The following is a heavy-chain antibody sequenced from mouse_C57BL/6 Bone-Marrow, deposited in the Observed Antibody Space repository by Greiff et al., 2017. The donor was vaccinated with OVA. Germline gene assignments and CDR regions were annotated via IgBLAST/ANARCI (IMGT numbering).Heavy chain of an antibody. CDR2: IYPGRGST. Sequence: QVQLQQPGAELVKPGASVKMSCKASGYTFTSYWITWVKQRPGQGLEWIGDIYPGRGSTNYNEKFKSKATLTVDTSSSTAYMQLSSLTSEDSAVYYGARSRYSNYTGAMDYWGQGTSVTVSS. CDR3: ARSRYSNYTGAMDY. J-gene: IGHJ4*01. CDR1: GYTFTSYW. D-gene: IGHD2-5*01. V-gene: IGHV1-55*01.